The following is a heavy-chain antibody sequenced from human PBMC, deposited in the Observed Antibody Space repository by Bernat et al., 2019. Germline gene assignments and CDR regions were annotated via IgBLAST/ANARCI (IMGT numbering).Heavy chain of an antibody. CDR1: GFTFSSYA. CDR2: ISGSGGST. CDR3: AKGTKVLYCGGDCYPIGY. D-gene: IGHD2-21*02. Sequence: EVQLLESGGGLVQPGGSLRLSCAASGFTFSSYAMSWVRQAPGKGLEWVSAISGSGGSTYYADSVKGRFTISRDNSKNTLYLQMNSLRAEDTAVYYCAKGTKVLYCGGDCYPIGYWGQGTLVTVSS. J-gene: IGHJ4*02. V-gene: IGHV3-23*01.